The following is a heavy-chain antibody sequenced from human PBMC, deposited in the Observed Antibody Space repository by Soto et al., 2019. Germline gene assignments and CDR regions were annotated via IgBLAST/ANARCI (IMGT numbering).Heavy chain of an antibody. CDR1: GFTFSSYG. Sequence: QVQLVESGGGVVQPGRSLRLSCAASGFTFSSYGMHWVRQAPGKGLEWVAVIWYDGSNKYYADSVKGRFTISRDNSKNTLYLQMNRLRAEDTAVYYCARDRGIDDSSGYLAVGAPPPDYWGQGTLVTVSS. D-gene: IGHD3-22*01. J-gene: IGHJ4*02. CDR2: IWYDGSNK. CDR3: ARDRGIDDSSGYLAVGAPPPDY. V-gene: IGHV3-33*01.